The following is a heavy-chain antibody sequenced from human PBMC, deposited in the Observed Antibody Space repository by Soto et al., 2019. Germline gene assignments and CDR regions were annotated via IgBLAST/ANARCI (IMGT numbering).Heavy chain of an antibody. Sequence: ASVKVSCKASGYTFTSYDINWVRQATGQGLEWMGWMNPNSGNTGYAQKFQGRVTMTRNASISTAYMELSSLRSEDTAVYYCAREHSGYLSIDYWGQGTLVTVSS. CDR1: GYTFTSYD. J-gene: IGHJ4*02. V-gene: IGHV1-8*01. D-gene: IGHD3-22*01. CDR2: MNPNSGNT. CDR3: AREHSGYLSIDY.